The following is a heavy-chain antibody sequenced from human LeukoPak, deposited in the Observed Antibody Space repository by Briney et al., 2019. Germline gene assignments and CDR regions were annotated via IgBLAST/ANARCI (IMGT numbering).Heavy chain of an antibody. Sequence: GGSLRLSCEASGFTSSAYAMTWVRQAPGQGLEWVSSIGSEPHYSESVKGRFAISRDNSKSMLFLQLNSLRADDTAVYYCARISVSGRDYGMDVWGQGTTVTVSS. CDR1: GFTSSAYA. CDR2: IGSEP. CDR3: ARISVSGRDYGMDV. J-gene: IGHJ6*02. D-gene: IGHD3-16*01. V-gene: IGHV3-23*05.